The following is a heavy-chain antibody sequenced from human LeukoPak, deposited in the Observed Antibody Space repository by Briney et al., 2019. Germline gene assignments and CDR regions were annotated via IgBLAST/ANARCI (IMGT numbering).Heavy chain of an antibody. CDR1: GGSISSSSYY. Sequence: SETLSLTCTVSGGSISSSSYYWGWIRQPPGKGLEWIGSIYYSGSTYYNPSLKSRVTISVDTSKNQFSLKLSSVTAADTAVYYCARGDIVVVPADYWGQGTMVTVSS. CDR2: IYYSGST. V-gene: IGHV4-39*01. J-gene: IGHJ4*02. CDR3: ARGDIVVVPADY. D-gene: IGHD2-2*01.